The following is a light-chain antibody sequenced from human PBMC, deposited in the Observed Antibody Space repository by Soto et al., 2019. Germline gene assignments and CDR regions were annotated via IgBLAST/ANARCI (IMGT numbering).Light chain of an antibody. CDR2: YDT. J-gene: IGLJ2*01. V-gene: IGLV3-21*01. CDR3: QLWSSNDLVV. CDR1: NIGSKT. Sequence: SYELTQPPSVSVAPGETARITCGGNNIGSKTVHWYQQKPGQAPVLVIYYDTDRPSGIPERFSGHNSGNTATLTISRVEGGDEADYFCQLWSSNDLVVFGGGTKLTVL.